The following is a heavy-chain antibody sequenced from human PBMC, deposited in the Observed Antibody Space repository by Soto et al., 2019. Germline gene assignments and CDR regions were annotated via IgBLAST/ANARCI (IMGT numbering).Heavy chain of an antibody. CDR1: GYTFTSYY. Sequence: ASVKVSCKASGYTFTSYYMHWVRQAPGQGLEWMGIINPSGGSTSYAQKFQGRVTMTRDTSTSTVYMELSSLRSEDTAVYYCARAGLAAADTRIWNWFDPWGQRTLVTVSS. J-gene: IGHJ5*02. CDR3: ARAGLAAADTRIWNWFDP. CDR2: INPSGGST. D-gene: IGHD6-13*01. V-gene: IGHV1-46*01.